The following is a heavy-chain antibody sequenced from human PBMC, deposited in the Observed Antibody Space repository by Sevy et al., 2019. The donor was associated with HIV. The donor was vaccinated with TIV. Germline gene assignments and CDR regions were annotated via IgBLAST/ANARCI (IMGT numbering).Heavy chain of an antibody. Sequence: GGSLRLSCAGSGFTFNNYAMSWVRQAPGKGLEWVSSISGGGVSTYYADSVKGRFTISRDNTKNTLYLRVNSLRAEDTAVYFCAKDGGGWYTSGWYYFDIWGQGTLVTVSS. CDR1: GFTFNNYA. V-gene: IGHV3-23*01. CDR2: ISGGGVST. J-gene: IGHJ4*02. D-gene: IGHD6-19*01. CDR3: AKDGGGWYTSGWYYFDI.